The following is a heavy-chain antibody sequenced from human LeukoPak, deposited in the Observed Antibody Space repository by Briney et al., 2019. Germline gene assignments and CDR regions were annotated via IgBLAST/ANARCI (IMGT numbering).Heavy chain of an antibody. Sequence: GGSLRLSCAASGFTLSGYYMSWVRQAPGKGLEWVSYIGRSGSAIYYADSVKGRFTISRDNAKNSLYLQMNSLRAEDTAVYYCARHGRFGGPHFDHWGQGTLVTVSS. V-gene: IGHV3-11*04. CDR1: GFTLSGYY. CDR2: IGRSGSAI. CDR3: ARHGRFGGPHFDH. J-gene: IGHJ4*02. D-gene: IGHD3-16*01.